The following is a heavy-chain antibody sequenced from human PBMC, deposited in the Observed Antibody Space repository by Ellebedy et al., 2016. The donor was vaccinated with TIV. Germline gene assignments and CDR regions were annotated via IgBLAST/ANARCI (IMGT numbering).Heavy chain of an antibody. J-gene: IGHJ4*02. CDR1: GGSVISDTYY. CDR3: ARDSGGNTGYFDY. Sequence: GSLRLSXTVSGGSVISDTYYWSWIRQPPGKGLEYIGYIYYSGSTNYNPSLKSRVTISVDTSKNQFSLKLSSVTAADTAVYYCARDSGGNTGYFDYWGQGTLVTVSS. D-gene: IGHD2/OR15-2a*01. CDR2: IYYSGST. V-gene: IGHV4-61*01.